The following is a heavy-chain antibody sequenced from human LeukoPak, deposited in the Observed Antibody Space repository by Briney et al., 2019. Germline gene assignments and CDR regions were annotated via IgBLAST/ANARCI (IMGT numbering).Heavy chain of an antibody. Sequence: GASVKVSCKASGGTFSSYAISWVRQAPGQGLEWMGGIIPIFGTANYAQKFQGRVTITTDEYTTTAYMELSSLRSEDTAVYYCARVGYCSSTSCYTGDDDAFDIWGQGTMVTVSS. CDR3: ARVGYCSSTSCYTGDDDAFDI. V-gene: IGHV1-69*05. CDR2: IIPIFGTA. J-gene: IGHJ3*02. CDR1: GGTFSSYA. D-gene: IGHD2-2*02.